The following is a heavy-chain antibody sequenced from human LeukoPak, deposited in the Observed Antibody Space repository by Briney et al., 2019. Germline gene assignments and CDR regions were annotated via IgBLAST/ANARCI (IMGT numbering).Heavy chain of an antibody. CDR1: GGSISSYY. D-gene: IGHD2-15*01. Sequence: PSETLSLTCTVSGGSISSYYWSWIRQPAGKGLEWIGRIYTSGSTKYNPSLKSRVTISVDTSKNQFSLKLSSVTAADTAVYYCATECSAGFDYWGQGTLVTVSS. CDR3: ATECSAGFDY. CDR2: IYTSGST. J-gene: IGHJ4*02. V-gene: IGHV4-4*07.